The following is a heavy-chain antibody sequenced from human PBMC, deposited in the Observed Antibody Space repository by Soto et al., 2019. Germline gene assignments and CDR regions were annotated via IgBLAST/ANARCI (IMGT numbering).Heavy chain of an antibody. J-gene: IGHJ3*02. CDR2: INSDGSST. D-gene: IGHD1-20*01. V-gene: IGHV3-74*01. CDR3: ARELTGIGPHGAFDI. Sequence: GGSLRLSCAASGFTFSSYWMHWVRQAPGKGLVWVSRINSDGSSTSYADSVKGRFTISRDNAKNTLYLQMNSLRAEDTAVYYCARELTGIGPHGAFDIWGQGTMVTVSS. CDR1: GFTFSSYW.